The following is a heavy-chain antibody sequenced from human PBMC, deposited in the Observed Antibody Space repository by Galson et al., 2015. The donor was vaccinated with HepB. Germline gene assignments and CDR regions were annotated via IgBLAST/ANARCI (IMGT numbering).Heavy chain of an antibody. CDR1: GFTFTSSA. CDR2: IVVGSGNT. V-gene: IGHV1-58*02. CDR3: AALKYSSGSHYLFDY. J-gene: IGHJ4*02. D-gene: IGHD6-19*01. Sequence: SCKASGFTFTSSAMQWVRQARGQRLEWIGWIVVGSGNTNYAQKFQERVTITRDMSTSTAYMELSSLRSEDTAVYYCAALKYSSGSHYLFDYWGQGTLVTVSS.